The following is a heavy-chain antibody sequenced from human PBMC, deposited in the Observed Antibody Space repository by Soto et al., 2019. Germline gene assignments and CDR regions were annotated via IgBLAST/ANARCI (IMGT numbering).Heavy chain of an antibody. D-gene: IGHD3-22*01. Sequence: SETLSLTCTVSGGSISSSSHYWGWIRQPPGKGLEWIGSIYYSGSTYYNPSLKSRVTISVDTSKNQFSLKLSSVTAADTAVYYCARDGRSGYYYYYYGMDVWGQGTTVTVSS. CDR3: ARDGRSGYYYYYYGMDV. V-gene: IGHV4-39*02. CDR2: IYYSGST. J-gene: IGHJ6*02. CDR1: GGSISSSSHY.